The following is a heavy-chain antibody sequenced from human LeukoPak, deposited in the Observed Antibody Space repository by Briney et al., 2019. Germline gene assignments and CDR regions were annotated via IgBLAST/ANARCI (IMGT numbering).Heavy chain of an antibody. V-gene: IGHV1-46*01. CDR1: GYTFTSYY. Sequence: ASVKVSCKASGYTFTSYYMHWVRQTPGQGLEWMGIINPSGGSTSYAQKFQGRVTMTRDTSTSTVYMELSSLRSEDTAVYYCARSGSEELFDYWGQGTLVTVSS. CDR3: ARSGSEELFDY. D-gene: IGHD1-26*01. J-gene: IGHJ4*02. CDR2: INPSGGST.